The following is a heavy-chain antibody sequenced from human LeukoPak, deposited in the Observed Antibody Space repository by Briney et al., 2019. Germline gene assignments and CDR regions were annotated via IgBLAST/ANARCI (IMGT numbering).Heavy chain of an antibody. CDR1: GFTFSSYS. V-gene: IGHV3-21*01. CDR2: ISSSSYI. D-gene: IGHD2-21*02. Sequence: GGSLRLSCAASGFTFSSYSMNWVRQAPGKGLEWVSSISSSSYIYYADSVKGRFTISRDNAKNSLYLQMNSLRAEDTAVYYCARDSRGVVVTDNHWGQGTLVTVSS. J-gene: IGHJ5*02. CDR3: ARDSRGVVVTDNH.